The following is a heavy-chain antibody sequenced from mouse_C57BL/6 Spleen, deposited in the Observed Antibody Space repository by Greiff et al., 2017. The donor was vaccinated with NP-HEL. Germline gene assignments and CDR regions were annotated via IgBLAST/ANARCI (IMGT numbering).Heavy chain of an antibody. CDR2: ISDGGSYT. CDR3: AREGVTTVVAWDFDY. V-gene: IGHV5-4*03. D-gene: IGHD1-1*01. J-gene: IGHJ2*01. Sequence: EVKVVESGGGLVKPGGSLKLSCAASGFTFSSYAMSWVRQTPEKRLEWVATISDGGSYTYYPDNVKGRFTISRDNAKNNLYLQMSHLKSEDTAMYYCAREGVTTVVAWDFDYWGQGTTLTVSS. CDR1: GFTFSSYA.